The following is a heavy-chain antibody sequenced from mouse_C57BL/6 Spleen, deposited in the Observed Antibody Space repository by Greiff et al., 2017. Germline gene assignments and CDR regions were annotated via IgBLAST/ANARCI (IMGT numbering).Heavy chain of an antibody. CDR3: ARELRTVDY. V-gene: IGHV1-82*01. D-gene: IGHD1-1*01. CDR2: IYPGDGDT. J-gene: IGHJ2*01. Sequence: VKLVESGPELVKPGASVKISCKASGYAFSSSWMNWVKQRPGKGLEWIGRIYPGDGDTNYNGKFKGKATLTADKSSSTAYMQLSSLTSEDSAVYFWARELRTVDYWGQGTTLTVSS. CDR1: GYAFSSSW.